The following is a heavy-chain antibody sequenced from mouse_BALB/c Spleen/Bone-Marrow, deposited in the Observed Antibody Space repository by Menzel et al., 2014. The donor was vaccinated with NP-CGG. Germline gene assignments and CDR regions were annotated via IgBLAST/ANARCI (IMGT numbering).Heavy chain of an antibody. CDR2: VNPRSGYA. Sequence: QVQLQQPGAELASPGASVKMSCKASGYTFTDYTIQWVKQRPGQGLEWIGYVNPRSGYANYNQKFKDKATLTADKSSSTAFMQRSSLTSEDSAVYYRARPKGFALDYWGQGTALTVSS. V-gene: IGHV1-4*01. J-gene: IGHJ2*01. CDR3: ARPKGFALDY. CDR1: GYTFTDYT.